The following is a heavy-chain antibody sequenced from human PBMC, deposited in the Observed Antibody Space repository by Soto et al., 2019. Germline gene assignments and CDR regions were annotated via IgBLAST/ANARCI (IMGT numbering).Heavy chain of an antibody. J-gene: IGHJ6*02. CDR2: IIPIFGTA. V-gene: IGHV1-69*01. CDR1: GGTFSSYA. CDR3: ARAYGDYVFGNYYYYGMDV. Sequence: QVQLVQSGAEVKKPGSSVKVSCKASGGTFSSYAISLVRQAPGQGLEWMGGIIPIFGTANYAQKFQGRVTITADESTGEAYMELSSLRSEDTAVYYCARAYGDYVFGNYYYYGMDVWGQGTTVTVSS. D-gene: IGHD4-17*01.